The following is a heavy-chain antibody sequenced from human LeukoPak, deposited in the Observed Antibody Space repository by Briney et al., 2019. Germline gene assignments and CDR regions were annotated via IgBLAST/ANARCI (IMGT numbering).Heavy chain of an antibody. J-gene: IGHJ3*02. Sequence: ASVKVSCKASGHTFTGYYMHWVRQAPGQGLEWMGLIDPTAGNTYYAQRFQGRVTMTRNTSTSTVYMELSSLRSEDTAVYYCARDRSLYSSTWYVPRDGFDIWGQGTMVTVSS. CDR3: ARDRSLYSSTWYVPRDGFDI. D-gene: IGHD6-13*01. CDR1: GHTFTGYY. CDR2: IDPTAGNT. V-gene: IGHV1-46*01.